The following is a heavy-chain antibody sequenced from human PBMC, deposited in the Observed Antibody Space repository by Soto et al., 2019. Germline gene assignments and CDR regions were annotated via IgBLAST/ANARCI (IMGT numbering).Heavy chain of an antibody. V-gene: IGHV4-34*01. CDR3: ASSPRWLVLGVAFDI. Sequence: QVQLQQWGAGLLKPSETLSPTCAVYGGSFSGYYWSWIRQPPGKGLEWIGEINHSGSTNYNPSLKSRVTISVDTSKNQFSLKLSSVTAADTAVYYCASSPRWLVLGVAFDIWGQGTMVTVSS. CDR1: GGSFSGYY. CDR2: INHSGST. J-gene: IGHJ3*02. D-gene: IGHD6-19*01.